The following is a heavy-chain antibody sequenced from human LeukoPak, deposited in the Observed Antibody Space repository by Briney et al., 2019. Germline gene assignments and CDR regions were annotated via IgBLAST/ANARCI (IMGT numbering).Heavy chain of an antibody. J-gene: IGHJ6*02. Sequence: SETLSLTCTDSGGSTSSYYWSWIRQPPGKGLEWIGYIYYSGSTNYNPSLKGRVTISVDTSKNQFSLKLSSVTAADTAVYYCARDRPLRGMDVWGQGTTVTVSS. D-gene: IGHD6-6*01. CDR3: ARDRPLRGMDV. CDR2: IYYSGST. V-gene: IGHV4-59*01. CDR1: GGSTSSYY.